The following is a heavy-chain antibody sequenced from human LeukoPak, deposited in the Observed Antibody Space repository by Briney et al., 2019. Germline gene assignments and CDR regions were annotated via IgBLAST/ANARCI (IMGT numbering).Heavy chain of an antibody. V-gene: IGHV3-53*01. CDR1: GFTVISNY. J-gene: IGHJ3*02. CDR3: VRAVTAAFDI. D-gene: IGHD2-21*02. CDR2: IYSGSTT. Sequence: GGSLRLSCAASGFTVISNYMSWVRQAPGKGLEWVSVIYSGSTTHYVDSVQGRFTISRDNSKNTLYLQMNSLRAEDTAMYYCVRAVTAAFDIWGQGTMVTVSS.